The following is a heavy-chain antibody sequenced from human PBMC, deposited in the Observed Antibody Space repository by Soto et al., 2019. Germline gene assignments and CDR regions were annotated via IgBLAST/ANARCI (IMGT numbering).Heavy chain of an antibody. Sequence: SETLSLTCAVYGGSFSGYYWSWIRQPPGKGLEWIGEINHSGSTNCNPSLKSRVTISVDTSKNQFSLKLSSVTAADTAVYYCARLPFSSYYVMDVWGLRTTVTVSS. CDR2: INHSGST. CDR3: ARLPFSSYYVMDV. J-gene: IGHJ6*02. V-gene: IGHV4-34*01. D-gene: IGHD2-2*01. CDR1: GGSFSGYY.